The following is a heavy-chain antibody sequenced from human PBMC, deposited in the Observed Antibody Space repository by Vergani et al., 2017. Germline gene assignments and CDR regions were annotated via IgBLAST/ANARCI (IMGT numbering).Heavy chain of an antibody. Sequence: EVQLVESGGGLVQPGRSLRLSCAASGFTFDDYAMHWVRQAPGKGLEWVSGISWNSGSIGYADSVKGRFTISRDNAKNSLYLQMNSLRAADTALYYCAKGLYSSGWYGGMDVWGKGTTVTVSS. CDR1: GFTFDDYA. D-gene: IGHD6-19*01. J-gene: IGHJ6*03. V-gene: IGHV3-9*01. CDR2: ISWNSGSI. CDR3: AKGLYSSGWYGGMDV.